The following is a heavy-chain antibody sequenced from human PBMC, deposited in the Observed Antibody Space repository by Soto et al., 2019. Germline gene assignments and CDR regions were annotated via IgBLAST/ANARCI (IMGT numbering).Heavy chain of an antibody. CDR1: GYSFAGYW. J-gene: IGHJ4*02. CDR3: AIKIYDSDKDANYQYYFDS. V-gene: IGHV5-10-1*01. Sequence: GESLKISCKGSGYSFAGYWITWVRQKPGKGLEWMGRIDPSDSQTYYSPSFRGHVTISATKSITTVFLQWSSLRASDTAMYYCAIKIYDSDKDANYQYYFDSRGRGTSVPGS. D-gene: IGHD3-22*01. CDR2: IDPSDSQT.